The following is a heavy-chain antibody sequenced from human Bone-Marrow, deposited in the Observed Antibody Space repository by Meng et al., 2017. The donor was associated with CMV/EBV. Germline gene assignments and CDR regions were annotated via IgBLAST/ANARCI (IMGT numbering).Heavy chain of an antibody. V-gene: IGHV3-30-3*01. Sequence: GESLKISCAASEFIFSWYAMHWVRQAPGKGLEWVAVISYDGSNKYYADSVKGRFTISRDNSKNTLYLQMNSLRAEDTAVYYCAKGDSSSYYVGDFDYWGQGTLVTVSS. CDR2: ISYDGSNK. CDR3: AKGDSSSYYVGDFDY. CDR1: EFIFSWYA. D-gene: IGHD6-13*01. J-gene: IGHJ4*02.